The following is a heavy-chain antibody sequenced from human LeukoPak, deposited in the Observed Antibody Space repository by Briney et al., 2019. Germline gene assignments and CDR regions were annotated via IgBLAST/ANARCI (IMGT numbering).Heavy chain of an antibody. CDR1: GFTVSSNF. Sequence: GGSLRLSCTASGFTVSSNFMSWVRQAPGKGLEWVSVIYGGGSTYYADSVKGRFTISRDTSKNTLHLQMNSLRAEDTAVYYCATWPGRWYGEDPWGQGTLVTVSS. V-gene: IGHV3-53*01. CDR3: ATWPGRWYGEDP. D-gene: IGHD3-10*01. J-gene: IGHJ5*02. CDR2: IYGGGST.